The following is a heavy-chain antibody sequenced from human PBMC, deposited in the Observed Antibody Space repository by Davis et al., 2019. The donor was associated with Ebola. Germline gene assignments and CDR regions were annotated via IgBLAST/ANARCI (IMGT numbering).Heavy chain of an antibody. CDR1: GGSISSSSYY. CDR2: IYYSGST. J-gene: IGHJ4*02. CDR3: ASPGRTGPAHLGY. D-gene: IGHD1-1*01. V-gene: IGHV4-39*01. Sequence: SETLSLTCTVSGGSISSSSYYWGWIRQPPGKALKWIGGIYYSGSTYYNPSRKSRVTISVDTSKNPFSLKLRSVTAADTVVYYCASPGRTGPAHLGYWGQGTLVTVSS.